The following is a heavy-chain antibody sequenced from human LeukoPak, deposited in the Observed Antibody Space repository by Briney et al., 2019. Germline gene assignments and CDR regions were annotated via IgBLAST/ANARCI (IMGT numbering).Heavy chain of an antibody. CDR3: ARIPSYYYGSGMPYYFDY. V-gene: IGHV1-2*02. CDR2: INPNSGGT. Sequence: GASVKVSCKASGYTFTGYYMHWVRQAPGQGLEWMGWINPNSGGTNYAQKFQGRVTMTRDTSISTAYMELSRLRSDDTAVYYCARIPSYYYGSGMPYYFDYWGQGTLVTVSS. D-gene: IGHD3-10*01. CDR1: GYTFTGYY. J-gene: IGHJ4*02.